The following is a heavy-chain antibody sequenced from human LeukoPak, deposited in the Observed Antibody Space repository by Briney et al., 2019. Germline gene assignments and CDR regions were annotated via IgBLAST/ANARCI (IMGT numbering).Heavy chain of an antibody. CDR1: GGSISSSSYY. D-gene: IGHD1-1*01. V-gene: IGHV4-39*01. J-gene: IGHJ3*02. CDR3: ARQVRPDAFDI. Sequence: PSETLSLTCTVSGGSISSSSYYWGWIRQPPGKGLEWIGSIYHSGSTYYNPSLKSRVTISVDTSKNQFSLKLSSVTAADTAVYYCARQVRPDAFDIWGQGTMVTVSS. CDR2: IYHSGST.